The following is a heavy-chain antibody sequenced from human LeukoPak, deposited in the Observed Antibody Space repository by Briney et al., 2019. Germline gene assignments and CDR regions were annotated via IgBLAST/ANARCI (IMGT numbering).Heavy chain of an antibody. CDR3: ARGGEVGSGSRASDY. J-gene: IGHJ4*02. V-gene: IGHV4-59*01. Sequence: SETLSLTCAVYGGSFSGYYWSWIRQSPGKGLESLGYIYYTGSTNYNPPLKSRVTMSVDTSRNQFFLRLSSVTAADTAVYYCARGGEVGSGSRASDYWGQGTLVTVSS. D-gene: IGHD3-10*01. CDR2: IYYTGST. CDR1: GGSFSGYY.